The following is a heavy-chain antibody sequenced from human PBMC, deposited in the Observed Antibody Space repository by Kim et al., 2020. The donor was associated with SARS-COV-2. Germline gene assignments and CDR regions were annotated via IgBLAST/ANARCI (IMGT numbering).Heavy chain of an antibody. CDR2: IYYSGST. J-gene: IGHJ5*02. Sequence: SETLSLTCTVSGGSISSYYWSWIRQPPGKGLEWIGYIYYSGSTNYNPSPKSRATITVDTSKNQFSLKLSSVTAADTAVYYCARDRRAKDYYDSSGYYSGWFDPWGQGTLVTVPP. CDR1: GGSISSYY. D-gene: IGHD3-22*01. V-gene: IGHV4-59*01. CDR3: ARDRRAKDYYDSSGYYSGWFDP.